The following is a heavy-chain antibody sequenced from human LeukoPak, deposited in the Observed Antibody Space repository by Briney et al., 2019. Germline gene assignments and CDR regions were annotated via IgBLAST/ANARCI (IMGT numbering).Heavy chain of an antibody. CDR2: INPSGGST. J-gene: IGHJ6*03. V-gene: IGHV1-46*01. Sequence: ASVKVSCKASGYTFTSYYMHWVRQAPGQGLGWMGIINPSGGSTSYTQKFQGRVTMTRDTSTSTVYMELSSLRSEDTAVYYCARDWLHAYSSSSGSYYYYYYMDVWGKGTTVTVSS. CDR3: ARDWLHAYSSSSGSYYYYYYMDV. CDR1: GYTFTSYY. D-gene: IGHD6-6*01.